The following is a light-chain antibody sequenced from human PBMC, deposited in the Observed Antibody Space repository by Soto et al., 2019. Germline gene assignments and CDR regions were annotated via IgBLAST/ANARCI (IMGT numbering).Light chain of an antibody. CDR2: DVS. J-gene: IGLJ2*01. V-gene: IGLV2-14*01. CDR3: SSYTSGSTYVV. Sequence: QSVLTQPASVSGSPGQSITISCTGTSGDVGGYDYVSWYQQHPGKAPKVLIYDVSYRPSGVSHRFSGSKSGNTASLTISGLRTEDEADYYCSSYTSGSTYVVFGGGTKLTVL. CDR1: SGDVGGYDY.